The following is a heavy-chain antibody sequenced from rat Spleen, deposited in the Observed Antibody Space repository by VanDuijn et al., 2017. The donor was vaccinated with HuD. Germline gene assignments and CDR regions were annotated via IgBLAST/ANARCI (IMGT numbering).Heavy chain of an antibody. CDR3: ARWSILRIIAYYFDY. J-gene: IGHJ2*01. V-gene: IGHV3-1*01. CDR2: ISYSGST. D-gene: IGHD1-6*01. CDR1: GYSITTNY. Sequence: EVQLQESGPGLVKPSQSLSLTCSVTGYSITTNYWGWVRKFPGNKMEWMGYISYSGSTSYNPSLKSRISITRDTSKNQFFLQLNSVTTEDTATYYCARWSILRIIAYYFDYWGQGVMVTVSS.